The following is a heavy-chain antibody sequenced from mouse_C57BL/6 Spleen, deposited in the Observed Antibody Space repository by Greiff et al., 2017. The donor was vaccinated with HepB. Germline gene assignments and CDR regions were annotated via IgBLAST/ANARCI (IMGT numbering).Heavy chain of an antibody. J-gene: IGHJ4*01. D-gene: IGHD3-1*01. V-gene: IGHV5-9-1*02. CDR3: TRARDDRWAMDY. CDR2: ISSGGDYI. CDR1: GFTFSSYA. Sequence: EVQGVESGEGLVKPGGSLKLSCAASGFTFSSYAMSWVRQTPEKRLEWVAYISSGGDYIYYADTVKGRFTISRDNARNTLYLQMSSLKSEDTAMYYCTRARDDRWAMDYWGQGTSVTVSS.